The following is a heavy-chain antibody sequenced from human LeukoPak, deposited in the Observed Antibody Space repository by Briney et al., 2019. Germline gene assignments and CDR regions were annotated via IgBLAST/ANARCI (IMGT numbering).Heavy chain of an antibody. Sequence: ASVKVSCTSSGYTFTSYGISWVRQAPGQGLEWMGWISAYNGNTNYAQKLQGRVTMTTDTSTSTAYMELRSLRSDDTAVSYCARDRGSGSYYSPDYYYYGMDVWGKGTTVTVSS. D-gene: IGHD3-10*01. V-gene: IGHV1-18*04. CDR2: ISAYNGNT. CDR1: GYTFTSYG. CDR3: ARDRGSGSYYSPDYYYYGMDV. J-gene: IGHJ6*04.